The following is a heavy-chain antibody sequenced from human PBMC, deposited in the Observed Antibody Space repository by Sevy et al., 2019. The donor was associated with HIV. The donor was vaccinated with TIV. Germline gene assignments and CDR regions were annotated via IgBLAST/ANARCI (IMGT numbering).Heavy chain of an antibody. V-gene: IGHV4-59*01. D-gene: IGHD6-19*01. CDR3: AREISSGWLDY. Sequence: SETLSLTCTVSGGPISSYYWNWIRQPPGKGLEWIGYIYYSGSTNYNPSLKSRVTISVDTSKNQFSLKLSSVTAADTAVYYCAREISSGWLDYWGQGTLVTVSS. J-gene: IGHJ4*02. CDR1: GGPISSYY. CDR2: IYYSGST.